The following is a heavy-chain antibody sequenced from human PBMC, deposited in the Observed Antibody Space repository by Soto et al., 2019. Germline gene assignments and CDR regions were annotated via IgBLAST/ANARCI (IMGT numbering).Heavy chain of an antibody. J-gene: IGHJ4*02. CDR2: ISDNGGST. CDR3: VKAVGYCSTSSCYFEY. D-gene: IGHD2-2*01. V-gene: IGHV3-64D*08. Sequence: GGSLRLSCAASGFTFSSYAMHWVRQAPGKGLEYISAISDNGGSTYYADSVKGRFTISRDNSKNTLYLQMSSLRPEDTAVYYCVKAVGYCSTSSCYFEYWGQGALVTVSS. CDR1: GFTFSSYA.